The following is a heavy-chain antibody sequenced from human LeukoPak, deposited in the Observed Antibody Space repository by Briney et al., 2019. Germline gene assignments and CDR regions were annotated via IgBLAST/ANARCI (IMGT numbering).Heavy chain of an antibody. CDR2: INHSGST. D-gene: IGHD3-3*01. CDR1: GGSFSGYY. Sequence: PSETLSLTCAVYGGSFSGYYWSWIRQPPGKGLEWIGEINHSGSTNYNPSLKSRVTISVDTSKNQFSLKLSSVTAADTAVYYCARARRALRFLEWSIPYYFDYWGQGTLVTVSS. CDR3: ARARRALRFLEWSIPYYFDY. V-gene: IGHV4-34*01. J-gene: IGHJ4*02.